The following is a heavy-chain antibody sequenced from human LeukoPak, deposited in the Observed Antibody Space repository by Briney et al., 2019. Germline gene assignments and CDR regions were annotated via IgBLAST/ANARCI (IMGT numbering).Heavy chain of an antibody. CDR2: SSPGDSDT. CDR3: ARQGYYYGSGSGQYNWFDP. V-gene: IGHV5-51*01. CDR1: GYSFTSYW. Sequence: KPLKISCKGSGYSFTSYWIGWVRQMPGKGLEWMGISSPGDSDTRYSPSFQGQVTISADKSISTAYLQWSSLKASDTAMYYCARQGYYYGSGSGQYNWFDPWGQGTLVTVSS. J-gene: IGHJ5*02. D-gene: IGHD3-10*01.